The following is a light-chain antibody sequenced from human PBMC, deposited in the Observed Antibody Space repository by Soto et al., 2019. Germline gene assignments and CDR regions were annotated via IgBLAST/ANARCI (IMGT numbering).Light chain of an antibody. CDR2: DVS. CDR1: SSDVGGYNY. J-gene: IGLJ2*01. Sequence: QSALTQPASVSGSPGQSITISCTGTSSDVGGYNYVSWYQQHPGKAPKLMIYDVSNRPSGVSNRFSGSKSGNTASLTISGRQAEDEADYYCSSYRSSSVVFGGGTKLTVL. CDR3: SSYRSSSVV. V-gene: IGLV2-14*01.